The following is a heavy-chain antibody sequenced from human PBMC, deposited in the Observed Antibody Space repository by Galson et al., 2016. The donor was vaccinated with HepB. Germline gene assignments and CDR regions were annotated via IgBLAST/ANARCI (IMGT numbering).Heavy chain of an antibody. V-gene: IGHV4-4*02. CDR2: IYESGSI. CDR3: ARPLMSFWRAPFEY. Sequence: ETLSLTCGVSGASISSSNWWSWVRQPPGKGLEWIGEIYESGSINYNPSLKSRVTISVDKSKNQFSLKLTSVTAADTAVYYCARPLMSFWRAPFEYRGQGALVIVSS. D-gene: IGHD3-3*01. CDR1: GASISSSNW. J-gene: IGHJ4*02.